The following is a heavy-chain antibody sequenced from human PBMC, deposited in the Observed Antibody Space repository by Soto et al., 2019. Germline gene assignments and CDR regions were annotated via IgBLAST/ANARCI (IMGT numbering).Heavy chain of an antibody. CDR3: ARDGGNWHDFDY. Sequence: QVQLQESGPGLVKPSQTLSLTCTVSGGSISSGGYYWSWIRQHPGKGLEWIGYIYYSGSTYYNPSLKSRVTISVHTSNNQCSLKLSSVTAADTAVYYCARDGGNWHDFDYWGQGTLVTVSS. CDR2: IYYSGST. CDR1: GGSISSGGYY. D-gene: IGHD1-20*01. J-gene: IGHJ4*02. V-gene: IGHV4-31*03.